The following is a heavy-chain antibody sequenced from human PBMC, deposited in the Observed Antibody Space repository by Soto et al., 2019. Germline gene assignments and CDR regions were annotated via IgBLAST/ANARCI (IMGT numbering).Heavy chain of an antibody. CDR3: ARVIRGELLVGSYYYGMDV. Sequence: KASETLSLTCAVSGGSISSSNWWSWVRQPPGKGLEWIGEIYHSGSTNYNPSLKSRVTISVDKSKNQFSLKLSSVTAADTAVYYCARVIRGELLVGSYYYGMDVWGQGTTVTVSS. CDR2: IYHSGST. J-gene: IGHJ6*02. D-gene: IGHD1-26*01. CDR1: GGSISSSNW. V-gene: IGHV4-4*02.